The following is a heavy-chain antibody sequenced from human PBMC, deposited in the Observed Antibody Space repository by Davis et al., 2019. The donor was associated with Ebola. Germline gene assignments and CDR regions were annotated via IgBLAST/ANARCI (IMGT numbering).Heavy chain of an antibody. CDR1: GGGSISSINYY. CDR2: IYYSGAT. CDR3: AGARGTAGYDYRNNYYGLDV. V-gene: IGHV4-39*01. D-gene: IGHD5-12*01. J-gene: IGHJ6*04. Sequence: MPSETLSLTCTVSGGGSISSINYYWSWIRQPPGKGLEWIGTIYYSGATYYNPSLKSRVSMSVDTSKSQFSLELTSVTATDTAVYFCAGARGTAGYDYRNNYYGLDVWGKGATVTVSS.